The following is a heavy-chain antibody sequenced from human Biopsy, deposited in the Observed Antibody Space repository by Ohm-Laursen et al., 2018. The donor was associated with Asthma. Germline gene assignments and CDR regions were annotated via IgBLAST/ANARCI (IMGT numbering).Heavy chain of an antibody. D-gene: IGHD5-12*01. CDR3: ARGYSGTDRIVYYYSGMEV. Sequence: SVKVSCKASGGTFSSYAISWVRQAPGQGLEWMGGLIPVLGTADYAPMFEGRVTITADESTSTAYSGLTSLRFEDTAVYYCARGYSGTDRIVYYYSGMEVWGQGTTVTVSS. J-gene: IGHJ6*02. V-gene: IGHV1-69*13. CDR1: GGTFSSYA. CDR2: LIPVLGTA.